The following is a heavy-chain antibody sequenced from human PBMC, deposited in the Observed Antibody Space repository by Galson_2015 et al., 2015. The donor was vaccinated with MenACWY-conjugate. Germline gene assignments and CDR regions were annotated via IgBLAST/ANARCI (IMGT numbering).Heavy chain of an antibody. CDR1: GFIFSSHT. D-gene: IGHD3-3*01. V-gene: IGHV3-21*01. CDR3: ARDYARLEWLPAYYFDY. CDR2: ISISSSYI. J-gene: IGHJ4*02. Sequence: SLRLSCAASGFIFSSHTMNWVRQAPGKGLEWVSSISISSSYIYYADSVKGRFTISRDNAKNPLYLQMNSLTAEDTAVYYCARDYARLEWLPAYYFDYWGQGTPVTVSS.